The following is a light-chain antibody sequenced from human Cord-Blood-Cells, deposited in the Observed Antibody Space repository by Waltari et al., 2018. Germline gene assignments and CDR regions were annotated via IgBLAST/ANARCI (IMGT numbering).Light chain of an antibody. Sequence: SYVLTQPPSVSVAPGKTARITCGGNNIGSKSVHWYQQKPGQAPVLVIYYDSDRPSGIPERVSGSNSGNTATLTIGRVEAGDEADYYCQVWDSSSDHPVFGGGTKLTVL. V-gene: IGLV3-21*04. CDR2: YDS. J-gene: IGLJ2*01. CDR3: QVWDSSSDHPV. CDR1: NIGSKS.